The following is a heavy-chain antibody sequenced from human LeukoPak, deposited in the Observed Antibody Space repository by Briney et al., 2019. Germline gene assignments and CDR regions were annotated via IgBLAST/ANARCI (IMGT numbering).Heavy chain of an antibody. V-gene: IGHV3-30*02. CDR2: IRYDGSNK. D-gene: IGHD5-12*01. Sequence: GGSLRLSCAASGFTFSSYGMHWVRQAPGKGLEWVAFIRYDGSNKYYADSVKGRFTISRDNSKNTLYLQMNSLRAEDTAVYYCARESAVATIGFFDYWGQGTLVTVSS. CDR3: ARESAVATIGFFDY. CDR1: GFTFSSYG. J-gene: IGHJ4*02.